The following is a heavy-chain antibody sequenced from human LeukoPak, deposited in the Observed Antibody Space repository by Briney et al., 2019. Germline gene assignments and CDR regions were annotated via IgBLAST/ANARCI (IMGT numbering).Heavy chain of an antibody. Sequence: GGSLRLSCIASGFIFRDYVMSWVRQAPGKGPEWVAAIWRTGDWTYYVDSVKGRFTISRDNSKNTLYLQMNRLRVADTAIYYCAKDRHDYGDYASDSWGQGTLVTVSS. J-gene: IGHJ4*02. V-gene: IGHV3-23*05. D-gene: IGHD4-17*01. CDR3: AKDRHDYGDYASDS. CDR1: GFIFRDYV. CDR2: IWRTGDWT.